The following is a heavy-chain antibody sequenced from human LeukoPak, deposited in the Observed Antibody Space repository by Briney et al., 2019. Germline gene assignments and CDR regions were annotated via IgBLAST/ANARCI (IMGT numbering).Heavy chain of an antibody. D-gene: IGHD3-10*01. CDR1: GGSISSSNW. Sequence: PSGTLSLTCAVSGGSISSSNWWSWVRQPPGKGLEWIGGIYHSGSTNYNPSLKSRVTISVDKSKNQFSLKLSSVTAADTAVYYCASRVMVRGVIRFDYWGQGTLVTVSS. CDR3: ASRVMVRGVIRFDY. CDR2: IYHSGST. V-gene: IGHV4-4*02. J-gene: IGHJ4*02.